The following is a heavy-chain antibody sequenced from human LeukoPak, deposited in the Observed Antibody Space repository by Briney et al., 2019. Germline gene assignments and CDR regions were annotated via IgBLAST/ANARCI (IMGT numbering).Heavy chain of an antibody. D-gene: IGHD6-13*01. CDR2: ISAYNGNT. CDR1: GYTFTSYG. Sequence: GASVKASCNASGYTFTSYGISWVRQAPGQGLEWMGWISAYNGNTNYAQKFQGRVTMTRDTSISTAYMELSRLRSDDTAVYYCASSSWYSYWGQGTLVTVSS. CDR3: ASSSWYSY. V-gene: IGHV1-18*01. J-gene: IGHJ4*02.